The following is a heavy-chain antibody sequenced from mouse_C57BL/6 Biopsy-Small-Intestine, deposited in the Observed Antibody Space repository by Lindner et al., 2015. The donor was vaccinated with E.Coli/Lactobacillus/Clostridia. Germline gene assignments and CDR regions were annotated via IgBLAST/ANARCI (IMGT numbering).Heavy chain of an antibody. D-gene: IGHD5-1*01. CDR3: ARSPTSDLIFDY. V-gene: IGHV1-4*01. CDR1: GYTFTTWK. J-gene: IGHJ4*01. Sequence: SVKVSCKTSGYTFTTWKINWVRQAPGQGLEWIGWISPFNGNTRYAQNFQGRITMFTDTSTTTAYLELRSLRSDDTAVYFCARSPTSDLIFDYWGQGSLVTVSS. CDR2: ISPFNGNT.